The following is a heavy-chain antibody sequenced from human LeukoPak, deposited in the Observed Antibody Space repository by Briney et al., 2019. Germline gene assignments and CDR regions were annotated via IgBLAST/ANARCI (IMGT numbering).Heavy chain of an antibody. J-gene: IGHJ4*02. V-gene: IGHV3-74*01. CDR2: ISPTGSTT. CDR3: ARGPNSNWSGLDF. D-gene: IGHD6-6*01. Sequence: GGSLKLSCTASGFSFSGHWMHWARQLPGKGLVWVSRISPTGSTTSYADSVKGRFTVSRDNAKNTLYLQVNNLRAEDTAVYYCARGPNSNWSGLDFWGQGTLLTVSS. CDR1: GFSFSGHW.